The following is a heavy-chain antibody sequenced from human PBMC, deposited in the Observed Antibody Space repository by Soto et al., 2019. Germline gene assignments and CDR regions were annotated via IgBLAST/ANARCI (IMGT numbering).Heavy chain of an antibody. V-gene: IGHV4-30-4*01. CDR3: AIDCSSSCYHDAFDI. CDR1: GGSISSGDYY. CDR2: LYYSGST. J-gene: IGHJ3*02. D-gene: IGHD6-13*01. Sequence: SETLSLTCTVSGGSISSGDYYWSWIRQPPGKGLEWIGYLYYSGSTYCNPSLKSRVTISVDTSKNQFSLKLSSVTAADTAVYYCAIDCSSSCYHDAFDIWGQGTMVNVSS.